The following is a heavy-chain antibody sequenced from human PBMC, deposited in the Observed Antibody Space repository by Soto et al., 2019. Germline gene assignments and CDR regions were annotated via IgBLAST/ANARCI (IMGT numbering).Heavy chain of an antibody. D-gene: IGHD1-1*01. J-gene: IGHJ4*02. Sequence: GGSLRLSCAASGFMFSNHGMHWVRQAPGKGLEWVAVIWSDGNNRYYADSVKGRFTISRDNSKNTLYLQMNSLRAEDTAVYYCVRGDNWNDEASDYWGQGTLVTVPS. V-gene: IGHV3-33*01. CDR1: GFMFSNHG. CDR3: VRGDNWNDEASDY. CDR2: IWSDGNNR.